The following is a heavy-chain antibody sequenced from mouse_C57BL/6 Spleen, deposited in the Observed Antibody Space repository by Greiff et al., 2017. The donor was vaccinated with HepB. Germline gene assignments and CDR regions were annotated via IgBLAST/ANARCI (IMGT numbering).Heavy chain of an antibody. J-gene: IGHJ1*03. D-gene: IGHD1-1*01. CDR1: GYTFTSYW. V-gene: IGHV1-64*01. CDR2: IHPNSGST. Sequence: VQLQQPGAELVKPGASVKLSCKASGYTFTSYWMHWVKQRPGQGLEWIGMIHPNSGSTNYNEKFKSKATLTVAKSSSTAYMQLSSLTSEDSAVYYCARWNYYGSSYWYFDVWGTGTTVTVSS. CDR3: ARWNYYGSSYWYFDV.